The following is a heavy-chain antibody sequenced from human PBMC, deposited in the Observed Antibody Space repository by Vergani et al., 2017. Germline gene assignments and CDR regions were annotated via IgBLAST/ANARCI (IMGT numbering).Heavy chain of an antibody. V-gene: IGHV5-51*01. D-gene: IGHD3-10*01. CDR1: GYSFTSYW. Sequence: EVQLVQSGAEVKKPGESLKISCKGSGYSFTSYWIGWVRQMPGKGLEWMGIIYPGDSDPRYSPSFQGQVTISADKSISTAYLPWSSLKASDTAMYHWARSLFYYGSGSTFDYWGQGTLVTVSS. J-gene: IGHJ4*02. CDR3: ARSLFYYGSGSTFDY. CDR2: IYPGDSDP.